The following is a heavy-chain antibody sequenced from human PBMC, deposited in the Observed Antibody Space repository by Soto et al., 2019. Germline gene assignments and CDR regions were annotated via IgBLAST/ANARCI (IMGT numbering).Heavy chain of an antibody. CDR3: ARALGYCSSTSCSLAHFDY. CDR1: GGSVSSGSYY. Sequence: SETLSLTCTVSGGSVSSGSYYWSWIRQPPGKGLEWIGYIYYSGSTNYNPSLNSRVTISVDTSKNQFSLKLSSVTAADTAVYYCARALGYCSSTSCSLAHFDYWGQGTLVTVSS. V-gene: IGHV4-61*01. D-gene: IGHD2-2*01. CDR2: IYYSGST. J-gene: IGHJ4*02.